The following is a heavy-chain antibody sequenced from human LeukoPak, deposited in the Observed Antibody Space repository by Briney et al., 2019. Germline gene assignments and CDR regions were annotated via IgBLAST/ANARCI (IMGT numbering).Heavy chain of an antibody. J-gene: IGHJ3*02. Sequence: GGSLRLSCAASGFTFGIYAMNWVRQAPGKGLEWVSSISSSSSYIYYADSVKGRFTISRDNAKNSLYLQMNSLRAEDTAVYYCARVRLDAFDIWGQGTMVTVSS. CDR1: GFTFGIYA. CDR3: ARVRLDAFDI. V-gene: IGHV3-21*01. CDR2: ISSSSSYI.